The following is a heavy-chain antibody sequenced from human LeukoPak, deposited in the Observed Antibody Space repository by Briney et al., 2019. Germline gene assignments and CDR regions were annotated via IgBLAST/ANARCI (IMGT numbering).Heavy chain of an antibody. CDR1: GGSISSGSYY. CDR3: ARDIAARSQIMDV. J-gene: IGHJ6*03. Sequence: PSQTLSLTCTVSGGSISSGSYYWSWIRQPAGKGLEWIGRIYTSGSTNYNPSLKSRVTISVDTSKNQFSLKLSSVTAADTAVYYCARDIAARSQIMDVWGKGTTVTVSS. CDR2: IYTSGST. V-gene: IGHV4-61*02. D-gene: IGHD6-6*01.